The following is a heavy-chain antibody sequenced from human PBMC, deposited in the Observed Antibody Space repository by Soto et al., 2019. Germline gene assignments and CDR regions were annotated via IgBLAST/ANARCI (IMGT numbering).Heavy chain of an antibody. Sequence: SETLSLTCTVSGGSISSYYWSWIRQPPGKGLEWIGYIYYSGSTNYNPSLKSRVTISVYTSKNQFSLKLSSVTAADTAVYYCARDYGDYDAFDIWGQGTMVTVSS. J-gene: IGHJ3*02. CDR3: ARDYGDYDAFDI. D-gene: IGHD4-17*01. CDR2: IYYSGST. V-gene: IGHV4-59*01. CDR1: GGSISSYY.